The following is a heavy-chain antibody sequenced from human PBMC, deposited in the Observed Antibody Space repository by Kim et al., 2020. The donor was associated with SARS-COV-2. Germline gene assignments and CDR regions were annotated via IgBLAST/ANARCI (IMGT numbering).Heavy chain of an antibody. V-gene: IGHV3-11*04. Sequence: DPVKGRLTISRDNAKNSLYLQMNSLRAEDTAVYYCARSPIVVVVAGHFDYWGQGTLVTVSS. J-gene: IGHJ4*02. CDR3: ARSPIVVVVAGHFDY. D-gene: IGHD2-15*01.